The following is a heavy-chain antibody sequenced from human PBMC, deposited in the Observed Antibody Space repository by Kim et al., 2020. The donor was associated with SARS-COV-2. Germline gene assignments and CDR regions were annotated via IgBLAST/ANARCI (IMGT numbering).Heavy chain of an antibody. J-gene: IGHJ4*02. D-gene: IGHD2-2*01. V-gene: IGHV3-21*01. CDR3: ARDSTGGPAARTFDY. Sequence: DSVKGRFTISRDNAKNSLYLQMNSLRAEDTAVYYCARDSTGGPAARTFDYWGQGTLVTVSS.